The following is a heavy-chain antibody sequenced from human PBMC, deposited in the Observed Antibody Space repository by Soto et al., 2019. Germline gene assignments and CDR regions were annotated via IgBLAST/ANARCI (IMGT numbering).Heavy chain of an antibody. V-gene: IGHV3-33*01. CDR2: IWYDGSNK. J-gene: IGHJ6*02. Sequence: GGSLRLSCAASGFTFSSYGMHWVRQAPGKGLEWVAVIWYDGSNKYYADSVKGRFTISRDNSKNTLYLQMNSLRAEETAVYYCAREYCSGGSCYFADYYYYGMDVWGQGTTVTVSS. D-gene: IGHD2-15*01. CDR1: GFTFSSYG. CDR3: AREYCSGGSCYFADYYYYGMDV.